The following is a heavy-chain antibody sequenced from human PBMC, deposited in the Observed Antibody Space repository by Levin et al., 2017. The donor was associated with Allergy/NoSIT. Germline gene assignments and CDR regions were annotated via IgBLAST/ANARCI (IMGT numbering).Heavy chain of an antibody. CDR1: GGSISSNNYY. CDR3: ATHVVDGSGWRDGFDI. D-gene: IGHD6-19*01. J-gene: IGHJ3*02. V-gene: IGHV4-39*01. Sequence: PSETLSLTCTVTGGSISSNNYYWDWIRQPPGKGLEWIGSISYSGITYYNPSLKSRVTIIADTSKNQFSLKLSSVTAADTAVYYCATHVVDGSGWRDGFDIWGQGTTVTVSS. CDR2: ISYSGIT.